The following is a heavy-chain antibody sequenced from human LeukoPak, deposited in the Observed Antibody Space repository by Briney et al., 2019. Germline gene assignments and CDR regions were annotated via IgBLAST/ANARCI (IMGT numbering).Heavy chain of an antibody. CDR2: IIPIFGTA. CDR1: GGTFSSYA. D-gene: IGHD2-15*01. Sequence: ASVKVSCKASGGTFSSYAISWVRQAPGQGLEWMGGIIPIFGTANYAQKFQGSVTITADESTSTAYMELSSLRSEDTAVYYCARDREVVSEGAFDIWGQGTMVTVSS. CDR3: ARDREVVSEGAFDI. V-gene: IGHV1-69*13. J-gene: IGHJ3*02.